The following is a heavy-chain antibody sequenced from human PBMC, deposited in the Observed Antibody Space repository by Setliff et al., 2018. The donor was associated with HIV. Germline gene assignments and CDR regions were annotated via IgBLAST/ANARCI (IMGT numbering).Heavy chain of an antibody. V-gene: IGHV4-39*01. CDR2: ICYGGST. CDR1: SGSLSGYC. CDR3: ATGWKYTYDS. D-gene: IGHD1-7*01. J-gene: IGHJ4*02. Sequence: PSETLSLTCAVYSGSLSGYCWGWIRQPPGKGLEWIGSICYGGSTYYSPSLKNRVTVSVDTSKNQFSLKLTSVTAADTAVYYCATGWKYTYDSWCQGTLVTVS.